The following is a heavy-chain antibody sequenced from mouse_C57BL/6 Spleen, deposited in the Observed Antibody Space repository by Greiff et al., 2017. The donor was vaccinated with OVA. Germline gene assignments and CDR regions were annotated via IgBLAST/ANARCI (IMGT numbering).Heavy chain of an antibody. V-gene: IGHV1-72*01. Sequence: QVQLQQPGAELVKPGASVKLSCKASGYTFTSYWMHWVKQRPGRGLECIGRIDPNSGGTKYNEKFKSKATLTVDKPSSTAYMQLSSLTSEDSAVYYCARSVYYYAMDYWGQGTSVTVSS. J-gene: IGHJ4*01. CDR2: IDPNSGGT. CDR3: ARSVYYYAMDY. CDR1: GYTFTSYW.